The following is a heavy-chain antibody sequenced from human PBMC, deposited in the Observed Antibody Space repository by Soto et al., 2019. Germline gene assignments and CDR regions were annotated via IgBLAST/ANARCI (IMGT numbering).Heavy chain of an antibody. CDR1: GGSFSGYY. V-gene: IGHV4-34*01. CDR2: INHSGST. D-gene: IGHD2-15*01. CDR3: ARGLYRDIVVVVAASEAFDI. J-gene: IGHJ3*02. Sequence: SETLSLTCAVYGGSFSGYYWSWIRQPPGKGLEWIGEINHSGSTNYNPSLKSRVTISVDTSKNQFSLKLSSVTAADTAVYYCARGLYRDIVVVVAASEAFDIWGQGTMVTVSS.